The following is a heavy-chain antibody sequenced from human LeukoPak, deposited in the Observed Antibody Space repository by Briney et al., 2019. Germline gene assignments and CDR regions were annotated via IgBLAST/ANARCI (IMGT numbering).Heavy chain of an antibody. CDR1: KFTFSSYA. Sequence: PGGSLRLSCAASKFTFSSYAMNWVRHASGKGLEWVSVISGSGGSTYYRDSVKGRLTISRDISKNTLYLQMNSLRAEDTDVYYCAKDRFAFWSTYSSNPFDYWGQGTLVTVSS. J-gene: IGHJ4*02. D-gene: IGHD3-3*01. CDR2: ISGSGGST. V-gene: IGHV3-23*01. CDR3: AKDRFAFWSTYSSNPFDY.